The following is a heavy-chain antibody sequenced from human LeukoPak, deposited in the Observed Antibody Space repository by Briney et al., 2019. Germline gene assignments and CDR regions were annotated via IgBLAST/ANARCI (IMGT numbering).Heavy chain of an antibody. CDR2: ISAYNGNT. J-gene: IGHJ3*02. V-gene: IGHV1-18*01. CDR1: GYTFTSYG. CDR3: ARDGGLVGATVVAFDI. Sequence: ASVKVSCKASGYTFTSYGISWVRQAPGQGLEWMGWISAYNGNTNYAQKLQGRVTTTTDTSTSTAYMELRSLRSDDTAVYYCARDGGLVGATVVAFDIWGQGTMVTVSS. D-gene: IGHD1-26*01.